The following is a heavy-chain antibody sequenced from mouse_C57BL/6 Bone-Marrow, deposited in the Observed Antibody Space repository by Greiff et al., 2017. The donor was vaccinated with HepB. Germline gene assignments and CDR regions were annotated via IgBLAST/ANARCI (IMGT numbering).Heavy chain of an antibody. J-gene: IGHJ2*01. CDR2: INPNNGGT. V-gene: IGHV1-18*01. CDR1: GYTFTDYN. Sequence: EVQLQQSGPELVKPGASVKIPCKASGYTFTDYNMDWVKQSHGKSLEWIGDINPNNGGTIYNQKFKGKATLTVDKSSSTAYMELRSLTSEDTAVYYCARSSYDYDWDFDYWGQGTTLTVSS. CDR3: ARSSYDYDWDFDY. D-gene: IGHD2-4*01.